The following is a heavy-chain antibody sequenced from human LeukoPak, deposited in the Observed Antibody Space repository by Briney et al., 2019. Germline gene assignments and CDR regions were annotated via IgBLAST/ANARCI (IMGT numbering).Heavy chain of an antibody. Sequence: SETLSLTCAVSGGSISSHYWGWIRQPPEKGLEWIGYIYYSGSTNYNPSLKSRVTISIDTPKNQLSLKLSSVTAADTAVYYCARWVYGSGRNWFDPWGQGTLVTVSS. CDR2: IYYSGST. CDR1: GGSISSHY. D-gene: IGHD3-10*01. V-gene: IGHV4-59*08. J-gene: IGHJ5*02. CDR3: ARWVYGSGRNWFDP.